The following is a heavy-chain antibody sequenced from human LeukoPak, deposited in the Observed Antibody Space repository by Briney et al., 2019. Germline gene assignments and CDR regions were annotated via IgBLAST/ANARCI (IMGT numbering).Heavy chain of an antibody. CDR2: INNRGST. J-gene: IGHJ4*02. CDR1: GGSISSGDYY. V-gene: IGHV4-30-4*08. D-gene: IGHD5-18*01. CDR3: ARGIRGYSYYYDY. Sequence: SETLSLTCTVSGGSISSGDYYWTWIRQPPGKGLEWIGYINNRGSTYSNLSLKSRVTISVDTSKNQFSLKLTSLTATDTAVYFCARGIRGYSYYYDYWGQGTLVTVSS.